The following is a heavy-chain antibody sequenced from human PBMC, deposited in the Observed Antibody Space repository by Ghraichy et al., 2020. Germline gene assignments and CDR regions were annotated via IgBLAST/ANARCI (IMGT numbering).Heavy chain of an antibody. J-gene: IGHJ5*02. V-gene: IGHV4-39*01. CDR1: GGSISSSSYY. CDR2: IYYSGST. D-gene: IGHD4-17*01. CDR3: VGEHGHYVFFWFDP. Sequence: SETLSLTCTVSGGSISSSSYYWGWIRQPQGKGLEWFGSIYYSGSTYYNPSLKSRVTISVDTSKNQFSLKLSSVTAADTAVYYCVGEHGHYVFFWFDPWGQGTLVTVSS.